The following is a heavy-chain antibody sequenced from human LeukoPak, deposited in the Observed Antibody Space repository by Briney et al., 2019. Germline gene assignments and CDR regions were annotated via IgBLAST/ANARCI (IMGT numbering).Heavy chain of an antibody. Sequence: GGSLRLSCAASGFTVSSNYMSWVRQAPGKGLEWVSVIYSGGSTYNADSVKGRFTTSRDNSKNTLYLQMNSLRAEDTAVYYCARDRGWFDAFDIWGQGTMVTVSS. CDR1: GFTVSSNY. V-gene: IGHV3-53*01. CDR2: IYSGGST. D-gene: IGHD2-15*01. CDR3: ARDRGWFDAFDI. J-gene: IGHJ3*02.